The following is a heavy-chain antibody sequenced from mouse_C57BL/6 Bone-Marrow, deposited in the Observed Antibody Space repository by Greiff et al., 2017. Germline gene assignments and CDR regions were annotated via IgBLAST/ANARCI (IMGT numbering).Heavy chain of an antibody. CDR1: GFTFSDYG. J-gene: IGHJ4*01. CDR2: ISNLAYSI. CDR3: ARHGYYPDY. Sequence: EVQLVESGGGLVQPGGSLKLSCAASGFTFSDYGMAWVRQAPRKGPEWVAFISNLAYSIYYADTVTGRFTISRENAKNTLYLEMSSLRSEDTAMYYCARHGYYPDYWGQGTSVTVSS. D-gene: IGHD2-3*01. V-gene: IGHV5-15*01.